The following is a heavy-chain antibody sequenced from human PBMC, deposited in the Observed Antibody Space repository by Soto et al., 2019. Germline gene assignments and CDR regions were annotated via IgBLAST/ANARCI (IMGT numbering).Heavy chain of an antibody. V-gene: IGHV4-39*01. D-gene: IGHD1-26*01. Sequence: SETLSLTCTVSGGSISSSSYYWGWIRQPPGKGLEWIGSIYYSGSTYYNPSLKSRVTISVDTSKNQFSLKLSSVTAADTAVYYCARHGQASVGATTRFCHWFDPWGQGTLVTVSS. CDR2: IYYSGST. CDR3: ARHGQASVGATTRFCHWFDP. CDR1: GGSISSSSYY. J-gene: IGHJ5*02.